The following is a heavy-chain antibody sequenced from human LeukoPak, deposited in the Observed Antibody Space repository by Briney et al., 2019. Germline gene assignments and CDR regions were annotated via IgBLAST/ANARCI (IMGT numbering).Heavy chain of an antibody. D-gene: IGHD1-1*01. CDR2: ILEDGRIK. CDR1: GFTFDKYG. V-gene: IGHV3-30*18. CDR3: AKDRETTASGTFDY. J-gene: IGHJ4*02. Sequence: GRSLRLSCGASGFTFDKYGMHYVRQAPGKGLEWVADILEDGRIKKYADSVKDRFTISRDNTNNTLYLQMHSLRVEDTGIYFCAKDRETTASGTFDYWGLGTLVTVSS.